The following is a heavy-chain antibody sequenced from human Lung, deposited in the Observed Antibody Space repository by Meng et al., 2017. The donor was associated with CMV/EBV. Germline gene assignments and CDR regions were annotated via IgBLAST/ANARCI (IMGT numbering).Heavy chain of an antibody. CDR1: GYTFTGYG. V-gene: IGHV1-18*04. CDR2: ISADNGNT. D-gene: IGHD2-2*01. Sequence: ASVKVSCKASGYTFTGYGVTWVRQAPGQGLEWMGWISADNGNTKYGQKFQGRVTMTTDTSTSTAYMDLRSLRGDDTAVYYCARATVTLYQLLFSRVPPYYYYGMDVWGQGTTVTVSS. J-gene: IGHJ6*02. CDR3: ARATVTLYQLLFSRVPPYYYYGMDV.